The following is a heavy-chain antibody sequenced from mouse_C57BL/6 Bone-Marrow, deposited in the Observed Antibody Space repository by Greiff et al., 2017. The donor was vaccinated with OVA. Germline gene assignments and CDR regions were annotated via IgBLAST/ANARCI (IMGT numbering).Heavy chain of an antibody. Sequence: VKLQESGAELVKPGASVKLSCKASGYTFTSYWMQWVKQRPGQGLEWIGEIDPSDSYTNYNQKFKGKATLTVDTSSSTAYMQLSSLTSEDSAVYYCARDYGSFDYWGQGTTLTVSS. D-gene: IGHD1-1*01. J-gene: IGHJ2*01. CDR3: ARDYGSFDY. V-gene: IGHV1-50*01. CDR1: GYTFTSYW. CDR2: IDPSDSYT.